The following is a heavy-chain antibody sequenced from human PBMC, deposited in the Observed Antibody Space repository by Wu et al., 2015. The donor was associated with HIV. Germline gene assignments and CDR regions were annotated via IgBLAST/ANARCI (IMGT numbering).Heavy chain of an antibody. V-gene: IGHV1-2*02. CDR2: INPNSVGT. Sequence: QVQLVQSRAEVKKPGASVKVSCKASGYTFTGYYMHWVRQAPGQGLEWMGWINPNSVGTNYAQKFQGRVTMTRDTSISTVYMELSRLRSDDTAVYYCARDGVKTIFGVAPDYWGQGTLVTVSS. CDR3: ARDGVKTIFGVAPDY. CDR1: GYTFTGYY. J-gene: IGHJ4*02. D-gene: IGHD3-3*01.